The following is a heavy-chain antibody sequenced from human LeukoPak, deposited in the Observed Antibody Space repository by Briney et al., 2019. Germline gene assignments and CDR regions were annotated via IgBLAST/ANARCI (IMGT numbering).Heavy chain of an antibody. D-gene: IGHD3-22*01. V-gene: IGHV1-46*01. CDR2: INPSGGST. CDR1: GYTFTSFY. CDR3: ARGYYDSSGYDPGLGY. Sequence: ASVKVSCKASGYTFTSFYMQWVRQAPGQGLEWMGIINPSGGSTNYAQTFQGRVSMTRDTSTSTVYMELSSLRSEDTAMYWCARGYYDSSGYDPGLGYWGQGNLVTVSS. J-gene: IGHJ4*02.